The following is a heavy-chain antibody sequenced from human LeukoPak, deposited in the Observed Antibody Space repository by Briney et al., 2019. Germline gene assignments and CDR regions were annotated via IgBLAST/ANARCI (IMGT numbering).Heavy chain of an antibody. J-gene: IGHJ6*03. Sequence: ASVKVSCKASGCTFTGYYMHWVRQAPGQGLEWMGWINPNSGGTNYAQKFQGRVTMTRDTSISTAYMELSRLRSDDTAVYYCARVGEDYGGNYYYYYYMDVWGKGTTVTVSS. CDR3: ARVGEDYGGNYYYYYYMDV. CDR2: INPNSGGT. CDR1: GCTFTGYY. D-gene: IGHD4-23*01. V-gene: IGHV1-2*02.